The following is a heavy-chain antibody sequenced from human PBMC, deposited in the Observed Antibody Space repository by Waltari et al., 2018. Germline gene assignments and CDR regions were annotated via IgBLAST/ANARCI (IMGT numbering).Heavy chain of an antibody. V-gene: IGHV3-7*01. CDR2: IKQDGSEK. CDR3: ARAPMVLYYYYYMDV. Sequence: EVQLVESGGGLVQPGGSLRLSCAASGFTFSSYWMSWVRQAPGKGLEWVANIKQDGSEKYYVDSVKGRFTISRYNAKNSLYLQMNSLRAEDTAVYYCARAPMVLYYYYYMDVWGKGTTVTVSS. D-gene: IGHD3-10*01. CDR1: GFTFSSYW. J-gene: IGHJ6*03.